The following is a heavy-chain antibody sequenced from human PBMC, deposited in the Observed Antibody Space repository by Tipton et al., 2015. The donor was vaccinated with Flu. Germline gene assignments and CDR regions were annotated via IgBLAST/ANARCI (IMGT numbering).Heavy chain of an antibody. V-gene: IGHV3-11*01. Sequence: EASGFTFSDYYMSWIRQAPGKGLEWVSHISSSGSTINYADSVKGRFTISRDNAKNSLYLQMNSLRAEDTAVYYCARDHPPSITVLGEITDYFGMDVWGQGTTVTVSS. D-gene: IGHD3-3*01. CDR1: GFTFSDYY. CDR3: ARDHPPSITVLGEITDYFGMDV. CDR2: ISSSGSTI. J-gene: IGHJ6*02.